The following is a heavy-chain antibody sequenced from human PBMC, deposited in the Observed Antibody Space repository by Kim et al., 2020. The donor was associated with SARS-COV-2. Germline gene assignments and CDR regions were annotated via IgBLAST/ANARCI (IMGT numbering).Heavy chain of an antibody. D-gene: IGHD3-22*01. V-gene: IGHV3-15*01. CDR3: TTEDSYYDSRYFDY. J-gene: IGHJ4*02. Sequence: ADPVQGRLTISRDASNSPLYLHMNSLKTEDTAVYYCTTEDSYYDSRYFDYWGQGTLVTVSS.